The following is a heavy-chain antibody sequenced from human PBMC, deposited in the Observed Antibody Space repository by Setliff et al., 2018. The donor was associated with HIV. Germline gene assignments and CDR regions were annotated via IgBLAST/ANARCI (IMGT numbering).Heavy chain of an antibody. Sequence: HPGGSLRLSCAASGFTFSDYWMTWVRQAPGKGLEWVANIKQDGSEKYCVDSVKGRFTISRDNAKNSLYLQMNSLGAEDTAVYYCARGRRVSSNYYYYYYMDVWGKGTTVTV. CDR2: IKQDGSEK. CDR3: ARGRRVSSNYYYYYYMDV. J-gene: IGHJ6*03. D-gene: IGHD2-2*01. CDR1: GFTFSDYW. V-gene: IGHV3-7*03.